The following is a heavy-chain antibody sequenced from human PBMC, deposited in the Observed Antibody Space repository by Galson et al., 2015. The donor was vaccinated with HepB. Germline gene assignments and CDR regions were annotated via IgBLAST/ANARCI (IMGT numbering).Heavy chain of an antibody. D-gene: IGHD6-13*01. CDR2: ISSSSSYT. CDR3: ARDVIAAAGSHYYYYYGMDV. J-gene: IGHJ6*02. Sequence: SLRLSCAASGFTFSDYYMSWIRQAPGKGLEWVSYISSSSSYTNYADSVKGRFTISRDNAKNSLYLQMNSLRAEDTAVYYCARDVIAAAGSHYYYYYGMDVWGQGTTVTVSS. V-gene: IGHV3-11*05. CDR1: GFTFSDYY.